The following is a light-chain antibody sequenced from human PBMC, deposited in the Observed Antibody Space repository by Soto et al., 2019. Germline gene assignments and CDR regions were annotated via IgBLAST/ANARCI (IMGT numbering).Light chain of an antibody. CDR3: QQYNNWPPWT. V-gene: IGKV3-15*01. J-gene: IGKJ5*01. Sequence: EAVLTQSPATLSVSPGERATLSCRASQSVATNLAWYQQRPGQAPRLLIYGASTRATDIPARFSGSGSGTEFTLTIGSLQSEDSAVYYCQQYNNWPPWTFGQGTRLEIK. CDR1: QSVATN. CDR2: GAS.